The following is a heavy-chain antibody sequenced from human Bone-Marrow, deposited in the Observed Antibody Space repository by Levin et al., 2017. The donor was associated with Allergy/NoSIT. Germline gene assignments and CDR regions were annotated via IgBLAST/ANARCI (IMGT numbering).Heavy chain of an antibody. CDR3: ARTYSWIREDYGDYYFDY. V-gene: IGHV3-21*01. Sequence: PGGSLRLSCAASGFTFSSYSMNWVRQAPGKGLEWVSSISSSSSYIYYADSVKGRFTISRDNAKNSLYLQMNSLRAEDTAVYYCARTYSWIREDYGDYYFDYWGQGTLVTVSS. CDR1: GFTFSSYS. D-gene: IGHD4-17*01. CDR2: ISSSSSYI. J-gene: IGHJ4*02.